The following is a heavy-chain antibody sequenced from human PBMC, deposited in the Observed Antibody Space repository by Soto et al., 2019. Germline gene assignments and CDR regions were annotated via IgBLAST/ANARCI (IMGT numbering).Heavy chain of an antibody. D-gene: IGHD6-19*01. V-gene: IGHV3-33*01. CDR1: GFTFSSYG. CDR3: ARDEGYSSGWYY. Sequence: QVQLVESGGGVVQPGRSLRLSCAASGFTFSSYGMHWVRQAPGKGLEWVAVIWYDGSNKYYADSVKGRFTISRDNSKNTLYLQMNSLRAEDTAVYYCARDEGYSSGWYYWGQGTLVTVSS. J-gene: IGHJ4*02. CDR2: IWYDGSNK.